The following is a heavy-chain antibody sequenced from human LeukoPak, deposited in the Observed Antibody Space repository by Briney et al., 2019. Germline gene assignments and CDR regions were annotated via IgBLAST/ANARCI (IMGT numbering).Heavy chain of an antibody. CDR3: AKSGSGYSYYFDY. CDR1: GFTFDDYA. Sequence: SLRLSCAASGFTFDDYAMHWVRQAPGKGLEWVSGISWNSGSIGYADSVKGRFTISRDNAKNSLYLQMNSLRAEDTAVYYCAKSGSGYSYYFDYWGQGTLVTVSS. CDR2: ISWNSGSI. V-gene: IGHV3-9*01. D-gene: IGHD3-22*01. J-gene: IGHJ4*02.